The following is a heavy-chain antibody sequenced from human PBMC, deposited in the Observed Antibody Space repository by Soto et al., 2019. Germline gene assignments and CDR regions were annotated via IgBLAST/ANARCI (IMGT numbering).Heavy chain of an antibody. V-gene: IGHV4-39*02. D-gene: IGHD1-26*01. CDR1: GGSISDTNYY. CDR2: VYHSGST. J-gene: IGHJ5*02. Sequence: PSETLSLTCSVSGGSISDTNYYWGWIRQPPGKGLEWIGTVYHSGSTYYNPCLKSRITMSIDTSRNDFSLNVSSVTAADTAVYYCARVPRAGATCRHFFDPWGQGTLVTVSS. CDR3: ARVPRAGATCRHFFDP.